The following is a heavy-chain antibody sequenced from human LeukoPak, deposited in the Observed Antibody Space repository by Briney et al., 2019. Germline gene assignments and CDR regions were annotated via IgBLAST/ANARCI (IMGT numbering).Heavy chain of an antibody. CDR2: IYYSGST. CDR1: GGSINSHY. D-gene: IGHD6-13*01. Sequence: PSETLSLTCTASGGSINSHYWSWIRQPPGKGLEWIGYIYYSGSTNYNPSLKSRVTISVDTSKNQFSLKLSSVTAADTAVYYCTRGWYSSSWYVDYWGQGTLVTVSS. V-gene: IGHV4-59*11. J-gene: IGHJ4*02. CDR3: TRGWYSSSWYVDY.